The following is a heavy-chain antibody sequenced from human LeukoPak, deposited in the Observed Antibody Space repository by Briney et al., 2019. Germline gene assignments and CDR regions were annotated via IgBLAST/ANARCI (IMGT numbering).Heavy chain of an antibody. D-gene: IGHD4-23*01. J-gene: IGHJ5*02. CDR1: GYTFTSYY. V-gene: IGHV1-46*01. Sequence: ASVKVSCKASGYTFTSYYMHWVRQAPGQGLEWMGIINSSGGSTSYAQKFQGRVTMTRDTSTSTFYMELSSLRSEDTAVYHCARSDGGNFGSWFDPWGQGTLVTVSS. CDR2: INSSGGST. CDR3: ARSDGGNFGSWFDP.